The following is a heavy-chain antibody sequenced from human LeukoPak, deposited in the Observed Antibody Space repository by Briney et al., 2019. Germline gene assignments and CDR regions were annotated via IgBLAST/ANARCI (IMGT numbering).Heavy chain of an antibody. V-gene: IGHV3-30*18. CDR1: GFTFNSYA. CDR3: AKGDYYFDY. Sequence: GGSLRLSCAASGFTFNSYAMSWVRQAPGKGLEWVAVISYDGSNKYYADSVKGRFTISRDNSKNTLYLQMNSLRAEDTAVYYCAKGDYYFDYWGQGTLVTVSS. D-gene: IGHD2-21*02. J-gene: IGHJ4*02. CDR2: ISYDGSNK.